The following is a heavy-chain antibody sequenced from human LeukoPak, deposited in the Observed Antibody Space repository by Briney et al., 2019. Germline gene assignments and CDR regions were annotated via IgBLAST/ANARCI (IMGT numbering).Heavy chain of an antibody. Sequence: GRSLRLSCEASGFTFSSYGMHWVRQAPGKGLEWVAVIWHDGTIKWYADSVKGRFTISRDNSKNTLYLQMSSLRAEDTAVYHCARSHSSTSGYFDYWGQGTLVTVSS. CDR3: ARSHSSTSGYFDY. CDR2: IWHDGTIK. V-gene: IGHV3-33*01. D-gene: IGHD6-13*01. CDR1: GFTFSSYG. J-gene: IGHJ4*02.